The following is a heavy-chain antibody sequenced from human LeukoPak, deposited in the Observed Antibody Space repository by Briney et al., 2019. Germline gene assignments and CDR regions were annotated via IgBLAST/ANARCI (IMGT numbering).Heavy chain of an antibody. Sequence: PSETLSLTCTVSGGSISSSSYYWGWIRQPPGKGLEWIGSIYYSGSTYYNPSLKSRVTISVDTSKNQFSLKLSSVTAADTAVYYCARDDSSGYSSDWGQGTLVTLSS. D-gene: IGHD3-22*01. CDR2: IYYSGST. CDR3: ARDDSSGYSSD. V-gene: IGHV4-39*07. J-gene: IGHJ4*02. CDR1: GGSISSSSYY.